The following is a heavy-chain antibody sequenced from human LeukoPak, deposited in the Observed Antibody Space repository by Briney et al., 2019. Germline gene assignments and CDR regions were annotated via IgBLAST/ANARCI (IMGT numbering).Heavy chain of an antibody. Sequence: SQTLSLTCTVSGGSISSGSYYWSWIRQPAGKGLEWIGRIYYSGSTYYNPSLKSRVTISVDTSKNQFSLKLSSVTAADTAVYYGARGAVMITFGGVIETWGQGTLVTVSS. CDR2: IYYSGST. J-gene: IGHJ5*02. V-gene: IGHV4-61*02. CDR1: GGSISSGSYY. CDR3: ARGAVMITFGGVIET. D-gene: IGHD3-16*01.